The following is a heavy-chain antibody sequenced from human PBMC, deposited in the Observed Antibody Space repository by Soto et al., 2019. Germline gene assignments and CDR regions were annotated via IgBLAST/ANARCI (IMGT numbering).Heavy chain of an antibody. J-gene: IGHJ6*04. CDR1: GFTFGDYA. CDR2: IRSKAYGGTT. Sequence: GGSLRLSCTASGFTFGDYAMSWFRQAPGKGLEWVGFIRSKAYGGTTEYAASVKGRFTISRDDSKSIAYLQMNSLKTEDTAVYYCTRDGAADYDSPGGPRMDVWGKGTTVTVSS. CDR3: TRDGAADYDSPGGPRMDV. D-gene: IGHD3-3*01. V-gene: IGHV3-49*03.